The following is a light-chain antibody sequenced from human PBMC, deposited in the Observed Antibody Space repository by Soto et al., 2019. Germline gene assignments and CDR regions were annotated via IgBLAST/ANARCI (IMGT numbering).Light chain of an antibody. CDR3: QQYGSSSWT. Sequence: DIQMTPSPSSPSASVGDRVTIPFRASQGISNYLAWYQQKPGTVPKLLISAASRRATGIPDRFSGSGSGTDFTLTISRLEPEDFAVYYCQQYGSSSWTFGQGTKVDIK. CDR2: AAS. CDR1: QGISNY. J-gene: IGKJ1*01. V-gene: IGKV1-NL1*01.